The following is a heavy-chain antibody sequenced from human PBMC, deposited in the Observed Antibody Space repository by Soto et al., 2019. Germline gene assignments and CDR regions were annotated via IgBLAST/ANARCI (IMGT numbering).Heavy chain of an antibody. CDR1: GGTFSSYA. D-gene: IGHD6-6*01. CDR2: IIPIFGTA. CDR3: ARSSGHSSSSYYYYGMDV. J-gene: IGHJ6*02. Sequence: QVQLVQSGAEVKKPGSSVKVSCKASGGTFSSYAISWVRQAPGQGLEWMGGIIPIFGTANYAQKFQGRVTITADESTRTAYMEKSSLRSEDTAVYYCARSSGHSSSSYYYYGMDVWGQGTTVTVSS. V-gene: IGHV1-69*01.